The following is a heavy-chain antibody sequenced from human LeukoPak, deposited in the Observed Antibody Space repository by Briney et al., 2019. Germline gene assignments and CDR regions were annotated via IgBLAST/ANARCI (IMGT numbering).Heavy chain of an antibody. CDR3: AKGYDFWSGYYYYGMDV. CDR1: GFTFSSYA. J-gene: IGHJ6*02. CDR2: ISGSGGST. V-gene: IGHV3-23*01. Sequence: GGSLRLSCAASGFTFSSYAMSWVRQAPGKGLEWVSAISGSGGSTYYADSVKGRFTISRDNSKNTLYLQMNSLRAEGTAVYYCAKGYDFWSGYYYYGMDVWGQGTTVTVSS. D-gene: IGHD3-3*01.